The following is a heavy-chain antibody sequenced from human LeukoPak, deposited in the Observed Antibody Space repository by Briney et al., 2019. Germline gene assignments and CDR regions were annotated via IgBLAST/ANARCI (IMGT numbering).Heavy chain of an antibody. CDR1: GYSFTTYW. CDR2: IYPGDSDT. D-gene: IGHD3-22*01. CDR3: ASIYYYDSSGYPAALDC. V-gene: IGHV5-51*01. J-gene: IGHJ4*02. Sequence: GESLKISCKGSGYSFTTYWIAWVRQMPGKGLEWMGIIYPGDSDTRYSPSFQGQVTISADTSITTAYLQCSSLKASDSAMYYCASIYYYDSSGYPAALDCWGQGTLVTVSS.